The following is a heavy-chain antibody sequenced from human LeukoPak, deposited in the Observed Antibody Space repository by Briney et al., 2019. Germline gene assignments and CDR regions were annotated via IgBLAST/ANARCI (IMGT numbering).Heavy chain of an antibody. D-gene: IGHD2-15*01. CDR1: GFTFDNYA. V-gene: IGHV3-9*03. CDR3: AKDVSLGFCSGGSCSVRFDY. J-gene: IGHJ4*02. Sequence: GGSLRLSCAASGFTFDNYAMHWVRQAPGKGLEWVSGISWNSGSTGYVASVKGRFTISRDNAKNSLYLQMDSLRAEDMALYYCAKDVSLGFCSGGSCSVRFDYWGQGTLVTVSS. CDR2: ISWNSGST.